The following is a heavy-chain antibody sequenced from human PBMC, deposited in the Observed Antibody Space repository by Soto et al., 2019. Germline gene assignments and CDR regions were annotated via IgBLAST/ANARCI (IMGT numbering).Heavy chain of an antibody. D-gene: IGHD4-17*01. CDR2: ISAYNGNT. Sequence: QVQLVQSGAEVKKPGASVKVSCKASGYTFTSYGISWVRQAPGQGLEWMGWISAYNGNTNYAQKLQGRVTMTTDTPTSTAYMELSSLTSDDTAVYYCASDASPYGDYSGFDYWGQGTLVTVSS. CDR1: GYTFTSYG. J-gene: IGHJ4*02. V-gene: IGHV1-18*01. CDR3: ASDASPYGDYSGFDY.